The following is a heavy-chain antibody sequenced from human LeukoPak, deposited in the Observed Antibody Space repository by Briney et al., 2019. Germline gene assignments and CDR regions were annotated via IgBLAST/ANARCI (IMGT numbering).Heavy chain of an antibody. CDR1: GFTFSSYP. CDR2: ISGNGGTA. Sequence: QPGGSLRLSCAASGFTFSSYPVSWVRQAPGRGLEWVSAISGNGGTANYADSAKGRFTISRDNSKNTLYLQMNTLRAEDTAVYYCARDARGAAAADDSFDIWGQGTMVTVSS. D-gene: IGHD6-13*01. J-gene: IGHJ3*02. CDR3: ARDARGAAAADDSFDI. V-gene: IGHV3-23*01.